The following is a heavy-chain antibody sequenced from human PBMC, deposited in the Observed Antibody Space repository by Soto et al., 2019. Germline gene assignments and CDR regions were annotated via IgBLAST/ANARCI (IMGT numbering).Heavy chain of an antibody. D-gene: IGHD4-17*01. CDR2: MNPNSGNT. V-gene: IGHV1-8*01. CDR1: GYTFTSYD. J-gene: IGHJ5*02. Sequence: QVQLVQSGAEVKKPGASLKVSCTASGYTFTSYDINWVRQATGQGFEYLGWMNPNSGNTGYVKKFQGRVTMTRDTSMSTAYKELSSLRSEDTAMYYCARGIKYGDYSRWFDPWGPGTLVTVSS. CDR3: ARGIKYGDYSRWFDP.